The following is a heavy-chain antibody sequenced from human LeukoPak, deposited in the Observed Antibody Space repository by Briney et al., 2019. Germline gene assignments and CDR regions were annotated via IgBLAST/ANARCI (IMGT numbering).Heavy chain of an antibody. CDR2: IKQDGSEK. CDR3: AGTTMVRGVISDY. V-gene: IGHV3-7*01. J-gene: IGHJ4*02. D-gene: IGHD3-10*01. Sequence: PGGSLRLSCAASGFTLSSYWMSWVRQAPGKGLEWVANIKQDGSEKYYVDSVKGRFTISRDNAKNSLYLQMNSLRAEDTAVYYCAGTTMVRGVISDYWGQGTLVTVSS. CDR1: GFTLSSYW.